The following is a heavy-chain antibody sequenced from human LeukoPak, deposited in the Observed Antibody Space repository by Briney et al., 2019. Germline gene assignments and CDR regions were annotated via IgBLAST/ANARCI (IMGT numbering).Heavy chain of an antibody. J-gene: IGHJ6*02. D-gene: IGHD2-2*01. CDR1: GFTFSSYA. V-gene: IGHV3-30-3*01. CDR2: ISYDGSNK. Sequence: PGGSLRLSCAASGFTFSSYAMHWVRQAPGKGLEWVAVISYDGSNKYYADSVKGRFTISRDNSKNTLYLQMNSLRAEDTAVYYCAREASVVPNTMDVWGQGTTVTVSS. CDR3: AREASVVPNTMDV.